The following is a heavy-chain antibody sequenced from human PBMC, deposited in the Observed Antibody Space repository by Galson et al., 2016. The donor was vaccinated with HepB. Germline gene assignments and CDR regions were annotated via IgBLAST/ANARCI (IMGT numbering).Heavy chain of an antibody. CDR2: IYFSGST. CDR1: GGSINIRSYY. Sequence: ETLSLTCTVSGGSINIRSYYWGWIRQPPGKGLEYIGSIYFSGSTYYNPSLKSRVTISVDISKNQFSLKLNSVTAADTALYFCARWNNYRYYFDFWGQGTLVTVSS. CDR3: ARWNNYRYYFDF. V-gene: IGHV4-39*01. J-gene: IGHJ4*02. D-gene: IGHD3-10*01.